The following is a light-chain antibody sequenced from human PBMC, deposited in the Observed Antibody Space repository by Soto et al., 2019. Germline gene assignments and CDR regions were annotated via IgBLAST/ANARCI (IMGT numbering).Light chain of an antibody. Sequence: QSVLTQSPSVSGTPGQRVIISCSGSSSNIGSNTVNWYQQLPGTAPKLLIYSHNQRPSGVPDRFSGSQSGTSASLAISGLQSEDEADYYCATWDDRLDGYVFGTGTKLTVL. CDR3: ATWDDRLDGYV. CDR1: SSNIGSNT. CDR2: SHN. V-gene: IGLV1-44*01. J-gene: IGLJ1*01.